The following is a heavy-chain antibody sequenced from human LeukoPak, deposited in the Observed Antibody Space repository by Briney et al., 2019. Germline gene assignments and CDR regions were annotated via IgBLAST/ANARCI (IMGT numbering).Heavy chain of an antibody. CDR3: ARRAYSGSYPSYFDY. J-gene: IGHJ4*02. CDR2: ISHSGST. D-gene: IGHD1-26*01. Sequence: PSETLSLTCAVSGVSVSGYYWSWIRQPPGKGPEWIGKISHSGSTNYNPSLKSRVTISVDTSTNQFSLKLSSVTAADTAVYYCARRAYSGSYPSYFDYWGQGTLVTVSS. CDR1: GVSVSGYY. V-gene: IGHV4-34*01.